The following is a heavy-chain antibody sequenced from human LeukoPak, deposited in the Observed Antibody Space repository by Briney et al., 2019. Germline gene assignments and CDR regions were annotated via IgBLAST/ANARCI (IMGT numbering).Heavy chain of an antibody. Sequence: PSETLSLTCSVSGASLSPHYWGWIRQPPGKGLEWIGSIYYSGSTYYNPSLKSRVTISVDTSKSQFSLKLSSVTAADTAVYYCARACYSSGWHSDHWGQGTLVTVSS. CDR1: GASLSPHY. V-gene: IGHV4-39*07. D-gene: IGHD6-19*01. J-gene: IGHJ4*02. CDR3: ARACYSSGWHSDH. CDR2: IYYSGST.